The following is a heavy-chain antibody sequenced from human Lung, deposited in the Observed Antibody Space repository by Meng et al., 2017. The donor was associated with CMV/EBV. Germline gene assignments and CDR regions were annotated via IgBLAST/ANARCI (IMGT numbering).Heavy chain of an antibody. V-gene: IGHV3-9*01. Sequence: SCVASGFTFDNYAMHWVRQAPGKGLEWVSGISWNSDTIDYAASVRGRFTVSRDNAKHSLYLQVNSLRIEDTALYYCAKDSSAWYGGIDFDYWAQGAXVTVSS. CDR3: AKDSSAWYGGIDFDY. J-gene: IGHJ4*02. D-gene: IGHD6-19*01. CDR1: GFTFDNYA. CDR2: ISWNSDTI.